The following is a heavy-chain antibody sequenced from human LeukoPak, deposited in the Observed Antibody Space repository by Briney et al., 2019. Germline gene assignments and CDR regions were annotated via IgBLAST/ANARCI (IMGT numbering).Heavy chain of an antibody. Sequence: PSETLSLTCTASGGSISSGSYYWGWIRQPAGKGLEWIGRIYTSGSTNYNPSLKSRVTISVDTSKNQFSLKLGSVTAADTAVYYCARDPGDCSNGVCYLFDYWGQGTLVTVSS. CDR2: IYTSGST. CDR3: ARDPGDCSNGVCYLFDY. J-gene: IGHJ4*02. V-gene: IGHV4-61*02. CDR1: GGSISSGSYY. D-gene: IGHD2-8*01.